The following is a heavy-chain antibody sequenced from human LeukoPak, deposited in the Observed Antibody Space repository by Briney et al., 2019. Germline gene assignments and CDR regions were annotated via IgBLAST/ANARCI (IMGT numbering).Heavy chain of an antibody. Sequence: SGGSLRLSCETSQFTFRTYAMHWVRQAPGKGLEWVALITYDGSSKYYADSVRGRFPISRDNSKNTLYLEMNSLRRDDTAVYFCARVHTERASLPPFDHWGQGSLVTVSS. CDR3: ARVHTERASLPPFDH. J-gene: IGHJ4*02. V-gene: IGHV3-30*04. CDR1: QFTFRTYA. CDR2: ITYDGSSK. D-gene: IGHD1-26*01.